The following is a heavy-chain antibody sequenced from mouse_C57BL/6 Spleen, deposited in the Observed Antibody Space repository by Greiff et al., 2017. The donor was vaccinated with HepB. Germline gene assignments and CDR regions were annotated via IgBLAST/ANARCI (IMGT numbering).Heavy chain of an antibody. D-gene: IGHD1-1*01. V-gene: IGHV1-69*01. CDR3: ARWDYGSSYWYFDV. J-gene: IGHJ1*03. CDR2: IDPYDSYT. Sequence: QVQLQQPGAELVMPGASVKLSCKASGYTFTSYWMHWVKQRPGQGLEWIGEIDPYDSYTNYNQKFKGKSTLTVDKSSSTADMQLSSLTSEDSAVYYCARWDYGSSYWYFDVWGTGTTVTVSS. CDR1: GYTFTSYW.